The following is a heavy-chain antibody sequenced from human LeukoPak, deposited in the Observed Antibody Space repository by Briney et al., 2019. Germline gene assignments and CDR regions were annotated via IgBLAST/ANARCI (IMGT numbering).Heavy chain of an antibody. CDR3: ARDPSYSSSSPDEYFQH. CDR1: GYTFTGYY. J-gene: IGHJ1*01. V-gene: IGHV1-2*04. D-gene: IGHD6-6*01. Sequence: ASVKVSCKASGYTFTGYYMHWVRQAPGQGLEWMGWINPNSGGTNYAQKFQGWVTMTRDTSISTAYMELSRLRSDDTAVYYCARDPSYSSSSPDEYFQHWGQGTLVTVSS. CDR2: INPNSGGT.